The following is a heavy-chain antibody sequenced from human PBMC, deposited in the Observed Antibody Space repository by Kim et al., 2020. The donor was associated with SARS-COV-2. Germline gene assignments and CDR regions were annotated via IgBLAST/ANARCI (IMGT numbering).Heavy chain of an antibody. CDR3: SRGEPPIKLDY. J-gene: IGHJ4*02. V-gene: IGHV3-23*01. Sequence: GGSLRLSCAASGFSFNKYGMGWVRQAPGKGLEWVSAIDNRGRNTLYADSVKGRFTISRDNSKNTLFLQMISLRVEDTATYYCSRGEPPIKLDYWGQGILVTVSS. D-gene: IGHD3-16*01. CDR2: IDNRGRNT. CDR1: GFSFNKYG.